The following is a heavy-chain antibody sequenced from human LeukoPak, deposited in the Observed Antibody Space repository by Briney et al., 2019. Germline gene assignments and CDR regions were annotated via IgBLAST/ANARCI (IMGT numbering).Heavy chain of an antibody. J-gene: IGHJ3*02. D-gene: IGHD3-22*01. Sequence: PSETLSLTCTVSGGSISSSSYYWGWIRQPPGKGLEWIGSIYYSGSTYYNPSLKSRVTISVDTSKNQFSLKLSSVTAADTAVYYCARGEKSDSSGYDAFDIWGQGTMVTVSS. CDR3: ARGEKSDSSGYDAFDI. V-gene: IGHV4-39*07. CDR2: IYYSGST. CDR1: GGSISSSSYY.